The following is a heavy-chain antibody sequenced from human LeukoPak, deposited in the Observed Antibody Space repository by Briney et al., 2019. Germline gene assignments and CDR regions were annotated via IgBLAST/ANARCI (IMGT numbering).Heavy chain of an antibody. V-gene: IGHV1-69*05. D-gene: IGHD2-2*02. J-gene: IGHJ5*02. CDR3: ARDYAMGPAAISWFDP. CDR1: AGTFRIFA. CDR2: LIPIFGTA. Sequence: SVYLSRKPSAGTFRIFAISWVPHAPEQGLGWTGALIPIFGTANYAQKFQGRVTITTDESTSTAYMELGSLRSEETAVYYCARDYAMGPAAISWFDPWGQGTLVTVSS.